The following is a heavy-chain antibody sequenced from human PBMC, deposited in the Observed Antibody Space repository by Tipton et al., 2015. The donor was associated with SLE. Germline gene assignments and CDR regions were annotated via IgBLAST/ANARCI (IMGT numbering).Heavy chain of an antibody. CDR2: ISYDGSNK. J-gene: IGHJ3*02. CDR1: GFTFSSYA. CDR3: AKDHGYNDGGAFDI. Sequence: SLRLSCAASGFTFSSYAMHWVRQAPGKGLEWVAVISYDGSNKYYADSVKGRFTISRDNSKNTLYLQMNSLRAEDTAVYYCAKDHGYNDGGAFDIWGQGTMVTVSS. D-gene: IGHD5-24*01. V-gene: IGHV3-30-3*01.